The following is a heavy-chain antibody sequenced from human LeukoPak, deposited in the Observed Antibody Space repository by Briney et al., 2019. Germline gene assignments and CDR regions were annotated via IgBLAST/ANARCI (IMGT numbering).Heavy chain of an antibody. D-gene: IGHD6-13*01. J-gene: IGHJ5*02. CDR2: ISTSSSYI. CDR3: ARGAQNVAAADNWFDP. V-gene: IGHV3-21*01. CDR1: GFTFSSYD. Sequence: GGSLRLSCAASGFTFSSYDMNWVRQAPGKGLEWVSSISTSSSYIYYADSVKGRLTISRDNARKSMFLQMSSLRAEDTALYYCARGAQNVAAADNWFDPWGQGTLVTVSS.